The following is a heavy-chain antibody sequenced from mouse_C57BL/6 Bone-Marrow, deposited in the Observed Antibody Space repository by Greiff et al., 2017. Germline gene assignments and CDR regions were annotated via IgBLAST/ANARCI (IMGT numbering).Heavy chain of an antibody. CDR3: ARGLYSNYDLAMDY. Sequence: QVQLKQPGAELVRPGSSVKLSCKASGYTFTSYWTDWVKQRPGQGLEWIGNIYPSDSETHYNQKFKDKATLTVDKSSSTAYMQLSSLTSEDSAVYYCARGLYSNYDLAMDYWGQGTSVTVSS. CDR1: GYTFTSYW. CDR2: IYPSDSET. D-gene: IGHD2-5*01. J-gene: IGHJ4*01. V-gene: IGHV1-61*01.